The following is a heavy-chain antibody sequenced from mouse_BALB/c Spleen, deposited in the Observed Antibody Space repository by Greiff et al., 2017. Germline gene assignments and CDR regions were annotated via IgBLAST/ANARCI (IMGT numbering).Heavy chain of an antibody. V-gene: IGHV1-54*01. CDR1: GYAFTNYL. J-gene: IGHJ4*01. CDR3: ARVSDGYAMDY. Sequence: VQLHQSGAELVRPGTSVKVSCKASGYAFTNYLIEWVKQRPGQGLEWIGVINPGSGGTNYNEKFKGKATLTADKSSSTAYMQLSSLTSDDSAVYFCARVSDGYAMDYWGQGTSVTVSS. D-gene: IGHD2-3*01. CDR2: INPGSGGT.